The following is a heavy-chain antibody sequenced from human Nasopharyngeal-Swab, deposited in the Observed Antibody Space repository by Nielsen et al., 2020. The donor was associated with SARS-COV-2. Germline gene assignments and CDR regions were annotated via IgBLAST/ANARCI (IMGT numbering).Heavy chain of an antibody. CDR2: ISGSGGST. J-gene: IGHJ4*02. CDR3: AKEMGYSID. D-gene: IGHD2-8*01. CDR1: GFTFSSYA. Sequence: GESLKISCAASGFTFSSYAMSWVRQAPGKGLEWVSAISGSGGSTYYADSVKGRFTISRDNSRNTLYLQMNSLRAEDTAVYYCAKEMGYSIDWGQGTLVTVSS. V-gene: IGHV3-23*01.